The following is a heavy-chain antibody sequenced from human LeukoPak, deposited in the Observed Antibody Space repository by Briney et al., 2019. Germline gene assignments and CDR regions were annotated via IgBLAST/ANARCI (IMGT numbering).Heavy chain of an antibody. CDR1: GFTFSTYS. CDR2: ISDSSSII. V-gene: IGHV3-48*04. D-gene: IGHD6-13*01. CDR3: ARDHSAADYGLDV. J-gene: IGHJ6*02. Sequence: PGGSLRLSCAASGFTFSTYSMDWVRQAPGKGLEWVSYISDSSSIIDYADSVKGRFTVSRDNAKNSLFLQMNSLRVEDTAVYYCARDHSAADYGLDVWGQGTTVSVS.